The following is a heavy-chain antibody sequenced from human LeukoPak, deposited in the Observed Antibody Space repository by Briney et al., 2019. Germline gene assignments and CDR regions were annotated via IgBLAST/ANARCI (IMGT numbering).Heavy chain of an antibody. J-gene: IGHJ4*02. CDR3: ARTNANGLFPH. CDR1: GGTFSSYA. CDR2: IIPIFGTA. Sequence: GASVKVSCKASGGTFSSYAISWVRQAPGQGLEWMGGIIPIFGTANYAQKLQGRVTMTTDTSTSTAYMELRSLRSDDTAVYYCARTNANGLFPHGGQGTLVTVPS. V-gene: IGHV1-69*05. D-gene: IGHD2-8*01.